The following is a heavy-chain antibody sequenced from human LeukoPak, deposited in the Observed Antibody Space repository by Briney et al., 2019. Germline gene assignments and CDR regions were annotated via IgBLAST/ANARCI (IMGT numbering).Heavy chain of an antibody. CDR2: ISWNGGNT. J-gene: IGHJ4*02. CDR1: GFKFDDYG. D-gene: IGHD2-8*01. Sequence: PSGGSLRLSCAASGFKFDDYGMSWVRQAPGKGLEWVSGISWNGGNTGYADSVKGRFTISRDNAKNSVFLQVNSLRADDTAFYYCAGEGIYCVNGVCYLDYWGQGTLVTVSS. CDR3: AGEGIYCVNGVCYLDY. V-gene: IGHV3-20*04.